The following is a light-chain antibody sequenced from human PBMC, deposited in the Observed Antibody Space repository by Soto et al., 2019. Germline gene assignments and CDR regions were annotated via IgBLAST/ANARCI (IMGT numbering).Light chain of an antibody. V-gene: IGLV2-11*01. J-gene: IGLJ3*02. Sequence: QSALTQPRSVSGSPGQSVIISCTGTSSDVGGYKYVSWYQQHPGKAPKLVIYDVSERPSGVPDRFSGSKSGNTASLTISGLQAEDEADYHCCSYAGSSAWVFGGGIKVTVL. CDR1: SSDVGGYKY. CDR2: DVS. CDR3: CSYAGSSAWV.